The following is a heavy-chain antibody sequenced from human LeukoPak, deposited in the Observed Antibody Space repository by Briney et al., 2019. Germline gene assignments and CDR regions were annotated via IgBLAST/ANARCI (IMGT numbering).Heavy chain of an antibody. J-gene: IGHJ5*02. Sequence: GTSLRLSCAVSGFTTSSHGMHWVRQAPGKGPEWVAMIAYHGNTEYYGDSVKGRFTISRDNSKNTLYLQMDSLRAEDTAVYHCAKDWGSGGWYNYFDPWGQGTLVTVSS. V-gene: IGHV3-30*18. CDR3: AKDWGSGGWYNYFDP. CDR1: GFTTSSHG. D-gene: IGHD6-19*01. CDR2: IAYHGNTE.